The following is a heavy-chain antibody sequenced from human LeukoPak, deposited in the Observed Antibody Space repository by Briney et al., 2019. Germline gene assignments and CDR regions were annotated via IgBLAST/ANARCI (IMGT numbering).Heavy chain of an antibody. CDR3: ARDGKSIAARRTYNWFDP. J-gene: IGHJ5*02. CDR2: IYYSGTV. D-gene: IGHD6-6*01. Sequence: PSQTLSLTCSVSGGSMSSGGYYWSWIRQHPGKGLEWMGHIYYSGTVYYNPSLRSRVSISVDTSKNQFSLRLSSVTVADTAVYYCARDGKSIAARRTYNWFDPWGQGTLVTVSS. CDR1: GGSMSSGGYY. V-gene: IGHV4-31*03.